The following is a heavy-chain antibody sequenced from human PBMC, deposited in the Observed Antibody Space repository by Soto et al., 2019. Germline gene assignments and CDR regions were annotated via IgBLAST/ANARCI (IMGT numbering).Heavy chain of an antibody. Sequence: EVQLLESGGGLVQPGGSLRLSCAASGFTFSSYAMRWVRQAPVKGLEWVSAISGSGGSTYYADSVKGRFTISRDNSKNTRYLHMISLRAEETAVYYCERRGSGSYYDYWGQGTLVTVSS. V-gene: IGHV3-23*01. CDR1: GFTFSSYA. J-gene: IGHJ4*02. CDR3: ERRGSGSYYDY. D-gene: IGHD1-26*01. CDR2: ISGSGGST.